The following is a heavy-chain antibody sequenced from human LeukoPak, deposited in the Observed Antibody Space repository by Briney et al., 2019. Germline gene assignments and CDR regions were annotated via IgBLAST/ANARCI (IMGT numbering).Heavy chain of an antibody. CDR2: IYHSGST. CDR3: ARGNVVVVAADPDAFDI. J-gene: IGHJ3*02. D-gene: IGHD2-15*01. Sequence: SETLSLTCTVSGGSISSSSYYWGWIRQPPGKGLEWIGEIYHSGSTNYNPFLKSRVTISVDKSKNQFSLKPSSVTAADTAVYYCARGNVVVVAADPDAFDIWGQGTMVTVSS. CDR1: GGSISSSSYY. V-gene: IGHV4-39*07.